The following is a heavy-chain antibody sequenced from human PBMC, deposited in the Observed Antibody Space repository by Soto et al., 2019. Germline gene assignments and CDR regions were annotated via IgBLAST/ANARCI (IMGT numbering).Heavy chain of an antibody. V-gene: IGHV4-31*03. CDR1: GGSISSGGYY. CDR2: IYYSGST. J-gene: IGHJ6*02. CDR3: AGYFDYYYGMDV. D-gene: IGHD3-9*01. Sequence: SETLSLTCTVSGGSISSGGYYWSWIRQHPGKGLEWIGHIYYSGSTYYNPSLKSRVTISVDTSKNQFSLKLSSVTAADTAVYYCAGYFDYYYGMDVWGQGTTVTVSS.